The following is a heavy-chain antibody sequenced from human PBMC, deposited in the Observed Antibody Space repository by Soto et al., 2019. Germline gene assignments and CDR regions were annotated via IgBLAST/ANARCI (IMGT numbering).Heavy chain of an antibody. Sequence: GGSLRLSCAAAGFTFSSYAMSWVRQAPGKGLEWVSSISGTGDNTYYAESVKGRFTISRENSKNTEDVQMNSLRAEDTAVYYCTRLAQISDYWGQGTLVTVSS. J-gene: IGHJ4*02. CDR3: TRLAQISDY. CDR1: GFTFSSYA. CDR2: ISGTGDNT. V-gene: IGHV3-23*01. D-gene: IGHD6-19*01.